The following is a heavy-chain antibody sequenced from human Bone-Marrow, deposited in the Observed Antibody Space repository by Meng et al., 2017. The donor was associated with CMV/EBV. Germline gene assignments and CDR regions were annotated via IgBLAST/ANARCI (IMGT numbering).Heavy chain of an antibody. V-gene: IGHV4-39*07. CDR3: ARDEADDVDRYFDY. J-gene: IGHJ4*02. Sequence: SETLSLTCTVSGGSISSSSYYWGWIRQPPGKGLEWIGSIYYSGSTYYNPSLKSRVTISVDTSKNQFSLKLSSVTAADTAVYYCARDEADDVDRYFDYWGQGTLVTVSS. CDR1: GGSISSSSYY. D-gene: IGHD5-12*01. CDR2: IYYSGST.